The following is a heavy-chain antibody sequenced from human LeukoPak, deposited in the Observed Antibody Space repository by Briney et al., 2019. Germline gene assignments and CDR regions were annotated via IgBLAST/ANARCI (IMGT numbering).Heavy chain of an antibody. CDR1: GGSISSGSYY. D-gene: IGHD2-15*01. Sequence: SETLSLTCTVSGGSISSGSYYWSWIRQPAGKGLEWIGRIYTSGSTNYNPSLKSRVTISVDTSKNQFSLKLGSVTAADTAVYYCARGRSSGGSWPGLYFDYWGQGTLVTVSS. CDR3: ARGRSSGGSWPGLYFDY. CDR2: IYTSGST. V-gene: IGHV4-61*02. J-gene: IGHJ4*02.